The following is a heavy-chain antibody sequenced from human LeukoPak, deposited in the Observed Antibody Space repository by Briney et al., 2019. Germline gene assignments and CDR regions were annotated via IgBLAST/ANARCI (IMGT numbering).Heavy chain of an antibody. V-gene: IGHV1-2*02. CDR1: GYTFTRYY. CDR3: ASPIAAAVSDY. Sequence: ASVTVSCKASGYTFTRYYMHGVRQAPGKGLEGVGWINPNSGGTNYAQKFQGRVTMTRDTSISTAYMELSRLRSDDTAVYYCASPIAAAVSDYWGQGTLVTVSS. D-gene: IGHD6-13*01. J-gene: IGHJ4*02. CDR2: INPNSGGT.